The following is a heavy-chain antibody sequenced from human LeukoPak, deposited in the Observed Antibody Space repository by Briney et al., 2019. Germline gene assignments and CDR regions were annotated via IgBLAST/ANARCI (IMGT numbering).Heavy chain of an antibody. CDR1: GYTLTELS. CDR2: FDPEDGET. CDR3: ARGGGNYGHKNNYYFDY. D-gene: IGHD4-11*01. J-gene: IGHJ4*02. Sequence: ASVKVSCKVSGYTLTELSMHWVRQAPGKGLEWMGGFDPEDGETFYAQKFQGRVTMTEDTSTDTAYMELSSLISDDTAVYYCARGGGNYGHKNNYYFDYWGQGTLVTVSS. V-gene: IGHV1-24*01.